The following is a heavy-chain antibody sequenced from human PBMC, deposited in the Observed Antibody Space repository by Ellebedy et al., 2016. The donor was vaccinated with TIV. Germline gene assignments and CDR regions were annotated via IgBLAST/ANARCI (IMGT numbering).Heavy chain of an antibody. CDR2: INHSGFT. V-gene: IGHV4-59*01. Sequence: MPSETLSLTCTVPGASISRNYWSWIRQAPGKGLEWIGCINHSGFTIFNPSLQSRVTLSLDTSKNQFSMKLSSVTAADTAMYYCAKDRGGTTGDFFDYWGQGTLVTVSS. D-gene: IGHD4-11*01. J-gene: IGHJ4*02. CDR3: AKDRGGTTGDFFDY. CDR1: GASISRNY.